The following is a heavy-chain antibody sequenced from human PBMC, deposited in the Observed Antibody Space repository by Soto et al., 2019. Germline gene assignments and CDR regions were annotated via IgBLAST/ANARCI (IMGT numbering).Heavy chain of an antibody. CDR3: AAAHYYDSSGYIDY. CDR2: IVVGSGNT. J-gene: IGHJ4*02. Sequence: GASVKVSCKASGFTFTSSAMQWVRQARGQRLEWIGWIVVGSGNTNYAQKFQERVTITRDMSTSTAYMELSSLRSEDTAVYYCAAAHYYDSSGYIDYWGQGTLVTVSS. V-gene: IGHV1-58*02. D-gene: IGHD3-22*01. CDR1: GFTFTSSA.